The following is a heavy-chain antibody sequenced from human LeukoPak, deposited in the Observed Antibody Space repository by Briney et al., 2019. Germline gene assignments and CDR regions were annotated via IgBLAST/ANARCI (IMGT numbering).Heavy chain of an antibody. CDR2: IKQDGSEK. CDR1: GFTFSSSW. Sequence: GGSLRLPCAASGFTFSSSWMSWVRQAPGKGLEWVANIKQDGSEKYYVDSVKGRFTISRDDAKNSLYLQMNSLRAEDTAVYYCARVWGLYYGMDVWGQGTTVTVSS. J-gene: IGHJ6*02. CDR3: ARVWGLYYGMDV. D-gene: IGHD3-16*01. V-gene: IGHV3-7*01.